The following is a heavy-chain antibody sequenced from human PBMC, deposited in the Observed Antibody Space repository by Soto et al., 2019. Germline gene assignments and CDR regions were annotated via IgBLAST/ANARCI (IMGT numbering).Heavy chain of an antibody. Sequence: SETLSLTCAVYGGSFSGYYWSWIRQPPGKGLEWIGEINHSGSTNYNPSLKSLVTISVDTSKNQFSLKLSSVTAADTAVYYCARGKAMTTVTHGGFHYYYYMDVWGKGTTVTVSS. D-gene: IGHD4-17*01. V-gene: IGHV4-34*01. CDR1: GGSFSGYY. J-gene: IGHJ6*03. CDR3: ARGKAMTTVTHGGFHYYYYMDV. CDR2: INHSGST.